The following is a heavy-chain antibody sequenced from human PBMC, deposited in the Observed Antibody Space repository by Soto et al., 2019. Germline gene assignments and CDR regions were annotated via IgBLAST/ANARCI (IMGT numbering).Heavy chain of an antibody. J-gene: IGHJ5*02. CDR1: GFTFSSYA. CDR3: AKSGRSWKAEKNWFDP. D-gene: IGHD1-26*01. Sequence: PGGSLRLSCAASGFTFSSYAMSWVRQAPGKGLEWVSAISGSGGSTYYADSVKGRFTISRDNSKNTLYLQMNSLRAEDTAVYYCAKSGRSWKAEKNWFDPWGQGTLVTVSS. CDR2: ISGSGGST. V-gene: IGHV3-23*01.